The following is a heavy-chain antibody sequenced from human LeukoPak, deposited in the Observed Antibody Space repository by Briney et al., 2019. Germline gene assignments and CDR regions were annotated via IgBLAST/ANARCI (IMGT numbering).Heavy chain of an antibody. J-gene: IGHJ4*02. V-gene: IGHV3-66*01. CDR2: IYSGGST. CDR1: GFTVSSNY. Sequence: GGSLRLSCAASGFTVSSNYMSWVRQAPGKGLEWVSVIYSGGSTYYADSVKGRFTISRDNSKNTLYLQMNSLRAEDTAVYYCARDRVSMTQYFDYWGQGTLVTVSS. CDR3: ARDRVSMTQYFDY. D-gene: IGHD2-8*01.